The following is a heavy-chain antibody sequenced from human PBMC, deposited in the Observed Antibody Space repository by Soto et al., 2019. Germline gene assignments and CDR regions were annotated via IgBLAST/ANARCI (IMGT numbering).Heavy chain of an antibody. CDR3: ARVVRYFDTPYGMDV. Sequence: EVQLSESGEGLVQPGGSLKLSCAASGFTFSNYAMSWVRQAPGKGLEWVSGIGSSGSNTYYADSVKGRFTISRDNSKNTLFLQMNSLRAEDTAEYYCARVVRYFDTPYGMDVWGQGTTVTVSS. V-gene: IGHV3-23*01. D-gene: IGHD3-9*01. CDR1: GFTFSNYA. J-gene: IGHJ6*02. CDR2: IGSSGSNT.